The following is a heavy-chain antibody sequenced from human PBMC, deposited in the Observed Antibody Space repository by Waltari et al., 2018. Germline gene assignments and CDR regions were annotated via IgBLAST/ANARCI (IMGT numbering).Heavy chain of an antibody. CDR3: ARNSVDIVATRYYFDY. CDR2: IYHSGVP. J-gene: IGHJ4*02. Sequence: QVQLQESGPGLVKPSETLSLTCTVSGYSISSGYYWGWIRQPPGKGLEWIGSIYHSGVPHYNPSLKRRVTVSVDTSKHQFSLKLSSVTAADTAVYYCARNSVDIVATRYYFDYWGQGTLVTVSS. CDR1: GYSISSGYY. V-gene: IGHV4-38-2*02. D-gene: IGHD5-12*01.